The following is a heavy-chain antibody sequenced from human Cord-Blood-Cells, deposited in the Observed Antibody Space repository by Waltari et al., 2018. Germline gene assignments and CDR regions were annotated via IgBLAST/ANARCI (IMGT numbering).Heavy chain of an antibody. V-gene: IGHV4-34*01. CDR1: GGSFSGYY. D-gene: IGHD3-3*01. Sequence: QVQLQQWGAGLLKPSETLSLTCAVYGGSFSGYYWSWIRQPPGKGLEWIGEINHSGSTNYNPSLKGRVTISVDTSKNQFSLKLSSVTAADTAVYYCARGPSGFWSGYYGSWWFDPWGQGTLVTVSS. CDR2: INHSGST. J-gene: IGHJ5*02. CDR3: ARGPSGFWSGYYGSWWFDP.